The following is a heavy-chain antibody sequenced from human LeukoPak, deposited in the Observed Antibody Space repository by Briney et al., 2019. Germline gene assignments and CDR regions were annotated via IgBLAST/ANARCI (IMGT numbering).Heavy chain of an antibody. Sequence: SETLSLTCAVYGGSFGGYYWGWIRQPPGKGLEWIGSIYYSGSTYYNPSLKSRVTISVDTSKNQFSLKLSSVTAADTAVYYCARDNDELGLDPFDYWGQGTLVTVSS. CDR2: IYYSGST. CDR3: ARDNDELGLDPFDY. V-gene: IGHV4-34*01. J-gene: IGHJ4*02. CDR1: GGSFGGYY. D-gene: IGHD1-1*01.